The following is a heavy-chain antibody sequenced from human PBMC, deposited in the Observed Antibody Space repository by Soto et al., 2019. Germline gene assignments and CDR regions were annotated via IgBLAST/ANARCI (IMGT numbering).Heavy chain of an antibody. D-gene: IGHD5-12*01. CDR2: ISDDSCTI. CDR3: ARALTRRDGYNSDY. CDR1: GFTFSTSN. J-gene: IGHJ4*02. V-gene: IGHV3-48*02. Sequence: PGGSLRLSCGASGFTFSTSNMNWVRQAPVKGLEWISFISDDSCTIYYADSVKCRFTIFRDSGKISLFLQVNSMRYEDTAVYYCARALTRRDGYNSDYWGQGTLVTVSS.